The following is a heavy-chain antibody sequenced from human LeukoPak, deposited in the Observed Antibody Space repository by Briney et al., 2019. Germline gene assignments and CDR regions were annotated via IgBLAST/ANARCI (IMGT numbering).Heavy chain of an antibody. J-gene: IGHJ3*02. Sequence: SETLSLTCAVYGGSFSGYYWSWIRQPPGKGLEWIGYIYYSGSTYYNPSLKSRVTISVDTSKNQFSLKLSSVTAADTAVYYCASRYEASAFDIWGQGTMVTVSS. V-gene: IGHV4-30-4*08. CDR2: IYYSGST. CDR1: GGSFSGYY. D-gene: IGHD3-9*01. CDR3: ASRYEASAFDI.